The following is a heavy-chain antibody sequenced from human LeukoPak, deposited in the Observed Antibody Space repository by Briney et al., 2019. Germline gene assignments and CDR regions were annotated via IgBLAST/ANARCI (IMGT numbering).Heavy chain of an antibody. CDR1: GFTFSSYA. J-gene: IGHJ4*02. CDR2: ISGSGGST. D-gene: IGHD2-15*01. Sequence: GGSLRLSCAASGFTFSSYAMSWVRQAPGKGLEWVSAISGSGGSTYYADSVKGRFAISRDNSKNTLYLQMNSLRAEDTAVYYCAKGIDIVVVVAPDYWGQGTLVTVSS. V-gene: IGHV3-23*01. CDR3: AKGIDIVVVVAPDY.